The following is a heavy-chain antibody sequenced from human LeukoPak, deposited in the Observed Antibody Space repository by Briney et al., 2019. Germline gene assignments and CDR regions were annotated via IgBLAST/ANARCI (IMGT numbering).Heavy chain of an antibody. Sequence: SETLSLTCTVSGGSISSYYWSWIRQPAGKGLEWIGRIYTSGSTNYNPSLKSRVTMSVDTSKNQFSLKLSSVTAADTAVYYCVNYSSASGWFDPWGQGTLVTVSS. D-gene: IGHD6-6*01. CDR2: IYTSGST. V-gene: IGHV4-4*07. J-gene: IGHJ5*02. CDR3: VNYSSASGWFDP. CDR1: GGSISSYY.